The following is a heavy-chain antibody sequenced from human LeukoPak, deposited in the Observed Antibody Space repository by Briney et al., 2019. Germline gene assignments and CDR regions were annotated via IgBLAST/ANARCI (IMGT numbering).Heavy chain of an antibody. D-gene: IGHD3-10*01. CDR2: IYYSGST. CDR1: GGSISSYY. J-gene: IGHJ5*02. V-gene: IGHV4-59*01. Sequence: SETLSLTCTVSGGSISSYYWSWIRQPPGKGLEWIGYIYYSGSTNYNPSLKSRVTISVKTSKNQFSLKLSSVAAADTAVYYCAGGYYYGSGSYYDNWFDPWGQGTLVTVSS. CDR3: AGGYYYGSGSYYDNWFDP.